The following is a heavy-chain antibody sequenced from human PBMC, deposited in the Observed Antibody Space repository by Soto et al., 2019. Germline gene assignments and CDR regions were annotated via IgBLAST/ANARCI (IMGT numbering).Heavy chain of an antibody. V-gene: IGHV3-23*01. D-gene: IGHD6-19*01. J-gene: IGHJ4*02. Sequence: EVQLLESGGGLVQPGGSLRLSCAASGFTFSSYAMSWVRQAPGKGLEWVSAISGSGGSTYYADSVKGRFTISRDNSKNTLYLQMNSVRAEDTAVYYCAKAPYSYSSGCYYFDYWGPGTLVTGSS. CDR3: AKAPYSYSSGCYYFDY. CDR2: ISGSGGST. CDR1: GFTFSSYA.